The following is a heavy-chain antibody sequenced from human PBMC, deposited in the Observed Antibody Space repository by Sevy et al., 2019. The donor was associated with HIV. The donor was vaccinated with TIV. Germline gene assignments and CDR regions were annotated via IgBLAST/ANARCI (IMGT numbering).Heavy chain of an antibody. CDR2: INPNSGGT. V-gene: IGHV1-2*06. Sequence: ASVKVSCKASGYTFTGYYMHWVRQAPGQGLEWMGRINPNSGGTNYAQKFQGRVTMTRDTSISTAYMELSRLRSDDTAVYYCARDRAEDCSGGSCNYFDHWGQGTLVTVSS. CDR1: GYTFTGYY. D-gene: IGHD2-15*01. J-gene: IGHJ4*02. CDR3: ARDRAEDCSGGSCNYFDH.